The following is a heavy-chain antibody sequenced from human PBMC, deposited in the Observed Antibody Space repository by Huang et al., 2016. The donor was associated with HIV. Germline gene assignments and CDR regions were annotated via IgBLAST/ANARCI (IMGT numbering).Heavy chain of an antibody. CDR2: SSASGDTK. Sequence: EVRLLESGGRLVQSGESMSLSCAASGFIFNFYAMCWVRQAPGKGLGWVAGSSASGDTKNYPDSVKGRFTISRDNSRSIRYLQMSSLGVEATAMYYCAKPYSGSSNQVFDYWGQGTMVTVSS. CDR1: GFIFNFYA. J-gene: IGHJ4*02. CDR3: AKPYSGSSNQVFDY. D-gene: IGHD1-26*01. V-gene: IGHV3-23*01.